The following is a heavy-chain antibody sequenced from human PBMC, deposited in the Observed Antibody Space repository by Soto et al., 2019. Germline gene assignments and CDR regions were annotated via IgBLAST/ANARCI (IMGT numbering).Heavy chain of an antibody. D-gene: IGHD5-12*01. Sequence: AASVKVSCKASGGTFSSYAISWVRQAPGQGLEWMGGIIPIFGTANYAQKFQGRVTITADESTSTAYMELSSLRSEDTAVYYCAREGGPDSGYVYWGQGTLVTVSS. CDR1: GGTFSSYA. CDR3: AREGGPDSGYVY. CDR2: IIPIFGTA. V-gene: IGHV1-69*13. J-gene: IGHJ4*02.